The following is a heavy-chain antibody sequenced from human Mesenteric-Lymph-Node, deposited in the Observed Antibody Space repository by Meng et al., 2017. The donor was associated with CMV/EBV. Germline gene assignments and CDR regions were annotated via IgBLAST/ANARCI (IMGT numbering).Heavy chain of an antibody. CDR2: IYYSGST. D-gene: IGHD1-26*01. Sequence: SETLSLTCNVSGGSISSYYWSWIRQPPGKGLEWIGYIYYSGSTNYNPSLQSRVTISVDASKNQFSLKLSSVTAADTAVYYCARDGSGTYGYYFDYWGLGTLVTVSS. CDR3: ARDGSGTYGYYFDY. CDR1: GGSISSYY. J-gene: IGHJ4*02. V-gene: IGHV4-59*01.